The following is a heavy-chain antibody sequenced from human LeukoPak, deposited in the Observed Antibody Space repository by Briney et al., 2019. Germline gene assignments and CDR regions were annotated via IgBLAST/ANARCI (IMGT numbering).Heavy chain of an antibody. CDR2: ISAYNGNT. J-gene: IGHJ3*02. V-gene: IGHV1-18*01. CDR1: GYTFTSYG. CDR3: ARLEDIVVVPAANAFDI. D-gene: IGHD2-2*01. Sequence: ASVKVSCKASGYTFTSYGISWVRQAPGQGLEWMGWISAYNGNTNYAQKLQGRVTMTTDTSTGTAYMELRSLRSDDTAVYYCARLEDIVVVPAANAFDIWGQGTMVTVSS.